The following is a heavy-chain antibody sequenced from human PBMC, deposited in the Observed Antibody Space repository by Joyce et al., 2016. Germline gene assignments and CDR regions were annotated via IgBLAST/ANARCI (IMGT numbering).Heavy chain of an antibody. V-gene: IGHV4-59*01. D-gene: IGHD1-26*01. CDR3: AREYSGTYYNGKFDV. CDR1: GGSISSYY. CDR2: VFHSESSGSSST. J-gene: IGHJ2*01. Sequence: QVQLQESGPGLVRVSETLSRSCVVSGGSISSYYWSWIRQPPGRGLEWIGYVFHSESSGSSSTVYNPSLESRVTISLDTSKNQFSLKLKSVTAVDTAVYYCAREYSGTYYNGKFDVWGRGTLVTVSS.